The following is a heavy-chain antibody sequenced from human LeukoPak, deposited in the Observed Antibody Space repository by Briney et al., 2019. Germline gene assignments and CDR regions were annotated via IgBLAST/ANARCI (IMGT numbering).Heavy chain of an antibody. CDR3: ATAISYCSGGSCYSGFVDV. J-gene: IGHJ6*04. D-gene: IGHD2-15*01. CDR2: INPNSGGT. CDR1: GYTFTGYY. Sequence: ASVTVSFKASGYTFTGYYMHWVRQAPGQGLEWMGWINPNSGGTNYAQKFQGWVTMTRDTSIGTAYMELSRLRSDDTVVYYCATAISYCSGGSCYSGFVDVWGKGTTVTVSS. V-gene: IGHV1-2*04.